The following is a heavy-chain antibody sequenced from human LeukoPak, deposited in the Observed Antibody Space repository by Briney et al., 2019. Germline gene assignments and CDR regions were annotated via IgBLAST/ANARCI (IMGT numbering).Heavy chain of an antibody. CDR2: ISSSSSYI. Sequence: GGSLRLSCAASGFTFSSYSMNWVRQAPGKGLEWVSSISSSSSYIYYADSVKGRFTISRDNAKNSLYLQMNSLRAEDTAVYYCARDLWLSVVPAATHYYYMDVWGKGTTVTVSS. D-gene: IGHD2-2*01. V-gene: IGHV3-21*01. J-gene: IGHJ6*03. CDR1: GFTFSSYS. CDR3: ARDLWLSVVPAATHYYYMDV.